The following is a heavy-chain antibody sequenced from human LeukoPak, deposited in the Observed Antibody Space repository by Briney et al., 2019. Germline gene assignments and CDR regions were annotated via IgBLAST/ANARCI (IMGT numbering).Heavy chain of an antibody. V-gene: IGHV1-2*02. J-gene: IGHJ4*02. Sequence: ASVKVSCKASGYTFTGYYMHWVRQAPGQGLEWMAWINPNSGGTNYAQKFQGRVTMTRDTSISTAYMELRSLRSDDTAVYYCARGLHSSGWYRSDYFDYWGQGTLVTVSS. CDR2: INPNSGGT. CDR1: GYTFTGYY. CDR3: ARGLHSSGWYRSDYFDY. D-gene: IGHD6-19*01.